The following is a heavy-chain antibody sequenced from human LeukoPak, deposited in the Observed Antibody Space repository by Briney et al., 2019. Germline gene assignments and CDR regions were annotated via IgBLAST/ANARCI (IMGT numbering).Heavy chain of an antibody. CDR2: MNPSGST. Sequence: SETLSLTCTVSGGSISSYYWSWIRQPAGKGLEWIGEMNPSGSTSYNPSLKSRVTVSVDTSKNQFSLKLSSVTAADTAVNYCARGRQDVTMIVVVMTAVSYYLDVWGKGTTVTVS. CDR1: GGSISSYY. D-gene: IGHD3-22*01. CDR3: ARGRQDVTMIVVVMTAVSYYLDV. V-gene: IGHV4-34*01. J-gene: IGHJ6*03.